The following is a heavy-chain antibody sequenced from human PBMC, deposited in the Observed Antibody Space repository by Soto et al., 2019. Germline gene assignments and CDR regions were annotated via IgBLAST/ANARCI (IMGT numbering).Heavy chain of an antibody. D-gene: IGHD6-13*01. CDR3: ARRITAAGAYDY. Sequence: GGSLRLSCAASGFTFSSSWMSWARQAAGKGLEWVANIKQDGSEKYYVDSVKGRFTISRDNAKNSLYLQMNSLRAEDTAVYYCARRITAAGAYDYWGQGTLVTVSS. J-gene: IGHJ4*02. CDR2: IKQDGSEK. V-gene: IGHV3-7*01. CDR1: GFTFSSSW.